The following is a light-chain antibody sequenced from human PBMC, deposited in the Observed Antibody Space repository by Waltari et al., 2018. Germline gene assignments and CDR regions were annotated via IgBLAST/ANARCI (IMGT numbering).Light chain of an antibody. CDR3: CSDAGGHKWV. J-gene: IGLJ3*02. Sequence: QSALTQPASVSGSPGQSITLSCTGTEIENYYLFSWYHHHPGRAPKLIYEGTKRPSGVSNRFSVSKSGNTASLTISGLQAEDESHYYCCSDAGGHKWVFGGGTKVTVL. CDR2: EGT. CDR1: EIENYYL. V-gene: IGLV2-23*01.